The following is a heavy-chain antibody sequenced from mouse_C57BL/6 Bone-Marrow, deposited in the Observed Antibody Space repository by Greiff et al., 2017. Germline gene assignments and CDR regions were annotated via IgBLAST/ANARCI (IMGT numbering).Heavy chain of an antibody. CDR2: IRNKANNHAT. J-gene: IGHJ4*01. D-gene: IGHD1-1*01. CDR3: TRGRYYRSYYYAMDY. CDR1: GFTFSDAW. Sequence: EVQLVESGGGLVQPGGSMKLSCAASGFTFSDAWMDWVRQSPEKGLEWVAEIRNKANNHATYYAESVKGRFTISRDDSKSSVYLQMNSLRAEDTGIYYCTRGRYYRSYYYAMDYWGQGTSVTVSS. V-gene: IGHV6-6*01.